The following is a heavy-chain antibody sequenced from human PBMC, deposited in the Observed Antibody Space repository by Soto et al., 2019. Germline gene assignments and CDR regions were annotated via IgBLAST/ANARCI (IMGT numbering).Heavy chain of an antibody. CDR2: IKSKTDGGTT. CDR1: GFTFSNAW. D-gene: IGHD6-13*01. V-gene: IGHV3-15*07. Sequence: EVQLVESGGGLIKPGGSLRLSCAASGFTFSNAWMNWVRQAPGKGLEWVGRIKSKTDGGTTDYAAPVKGRFTISRDDSKNTLYLQMNSLKTEDTSVYYCTKAAVHYYYGMDVWGQGTTVTVSS. CDR3: TKAAVHYYYGMDV. J-gene: IGHJ6*02.